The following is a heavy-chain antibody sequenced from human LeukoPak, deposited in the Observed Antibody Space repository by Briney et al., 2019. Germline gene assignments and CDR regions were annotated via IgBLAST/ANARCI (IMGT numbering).Heavy chain of an antibody. CDR2: VSHSGST. J-gene: IGHJ4*02. CDR3: ARAGSGWSFDY. V-gene: IGHV4-59*02. CDR1: GGSVTTYY. D-gene: IGHD6-19*01. Sequence: SETLSLTCTVSGGSVTTYYWSWIRQPPGKELEWIGYVSHSGSTNCNPSLKSRVTMSLDTSKNHFSLRLTSVNAADTAVYYCARAGSGWSFDYWGREAWSPSPQ.